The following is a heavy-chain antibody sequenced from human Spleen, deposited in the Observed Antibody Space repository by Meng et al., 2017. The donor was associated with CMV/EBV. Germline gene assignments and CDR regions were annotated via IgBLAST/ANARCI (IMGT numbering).Heavy chain of an antibody. D-gene: IGHD2-2*01. CDR1: GFTFSSYG. CDR3: ARPHLGYCSSTSCYNYFDD. J-gene: IGHJ4*02. Sequence: GESLKISCAASGFTFSSYGMHWVRQAPGKGLEWVAFIRYDGSNKYYADSVKGRFTISRDNSKNTLYLQMNSLRAEDTAVYYCARPHLGYCSSTSCYNYFDDWGQGTLVTVSS. V-gene: IGHV3-30*02. CDR2: IRYDGSNK.